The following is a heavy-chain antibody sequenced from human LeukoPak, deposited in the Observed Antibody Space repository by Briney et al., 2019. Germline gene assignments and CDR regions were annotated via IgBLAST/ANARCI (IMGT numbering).Heavy chain of an antibody. CDR2: ISSSSSYT. Sequence: PGGSLRLSCAASGFTFSDYYMSWIRQAPGKGLEWVSYISSSSSYTNYADSVKGRFTISRDNAKNSLYLQMNSLRAEDTAVYYCATDSSGYYVFDYWGQGTLVTVSS. CDR1: GFTFSDYY. V-gene: IGHV3-11*06. J-gene: IGHJ4*02. CDR3: ATDSSGYYVFDY. D-gene: IGHD3-22*01.